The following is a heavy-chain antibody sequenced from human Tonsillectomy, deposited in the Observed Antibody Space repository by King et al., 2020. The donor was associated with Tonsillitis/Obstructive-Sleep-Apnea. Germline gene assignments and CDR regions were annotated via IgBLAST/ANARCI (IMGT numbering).Heavy chain of an antibody. Sequence: VQLVESGGGLVQPGRSLRLSCAASGFTFDDYAMHCVRQAPGKGLEWVSGISWNSGSIGYADSVKGRFTISRDNAKNSLYLQMNSLRAEDTALYYCAKRGGYGLDDAFDIWGQGTMVTVSS. CDR2: ISWNSGSI. V-gene: IGHV3-9*01. CDR3: AKRGGYGLDDAFDI. J-gene: IGHJ3*02. D-gene: IGHD3-16*01. CDR1: GFTFDDYA.